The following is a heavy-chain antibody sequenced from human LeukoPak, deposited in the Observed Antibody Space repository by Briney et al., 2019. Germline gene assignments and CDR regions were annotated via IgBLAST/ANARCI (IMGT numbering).Heavy chain of an antibody. J-gene: IGHJ4*02. V-gene: IGHV3-30*02. D-gene: IGHD2-8*01. CDR2: IRYDGNNK. CDR3: AKDGVPSRYFGLNYFDY. Sequence: PGGSLRLSCAASGFTFSDYSMHWVRQAPGKGLNWVAFIRYDGNNKYYADSVKGRFTISRDNFKNMLYLEMNSLSTEDTAVYYCAKDGVPSRYFGLNYFDYWGQGTLVTVSS. CDR1: GFTFSDYS.